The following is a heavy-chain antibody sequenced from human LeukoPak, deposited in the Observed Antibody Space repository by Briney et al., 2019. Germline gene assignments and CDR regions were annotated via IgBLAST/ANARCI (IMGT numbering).Heavy chain of an antibody. D-gene: IGHD1-26*01. CDR1: GFTFSNYG. Sequence: GGSLRLSCAASGFTFSNYGMHWVRQAPGKGLEWVSVIWYDGFNKYYADSVKGRFTISRDNSKNIVYLQMNSLRGEDTAVYYCARDEPNLYSGSLGWGQGTLVTVSS. V-gene: IGHV3-33*01. CDR2: IWYDGFNK. CDR3: ARDEPNLYSGSLG. J-gene: IGHJ4*02.